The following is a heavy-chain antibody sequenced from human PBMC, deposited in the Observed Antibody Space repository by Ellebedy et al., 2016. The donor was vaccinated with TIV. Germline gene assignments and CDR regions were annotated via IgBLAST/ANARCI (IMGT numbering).Heavy chain of an antibody. J-gene: IGHJ4*02. Sequence: ASVKVSXXASGYTFTGYYMHWVRQAPGQGLEWMGWINPNSGGTNYAQKFQGRVTMTRDTSISTAYMELSRLRSDDTAVYYCARALDYGDLMGFDYWGQGTLVTVSS. D-gene: IGHD4-17*01. CDR1: GYTFTGYY. V-gene: IGHV1-2*02. CDR2: INPNSGGT. CDR3: ARALDYGDLMGFDY.